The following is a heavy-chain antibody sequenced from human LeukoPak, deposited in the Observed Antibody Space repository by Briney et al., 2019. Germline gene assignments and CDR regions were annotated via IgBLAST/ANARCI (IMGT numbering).Heavy chain of an antibody. CDR3: ARADRLGAALLASFDY. J-gene: IGHJ4*02. D-gene: IGHD3-16*01. CDR2: ISSSSSYI. V-gene: IGHV3-21*01. Sequence: GGSLRLSCAAYGFTFSSYSMNWVRQAPGKGLEWVSSISSSSSYIYYADSVKGRFTISRDNAKNSLYLQMNSLRAEDTAVYYCARADRLGAALLASFDYWGQGTLVTVSS. CDR1: GFTFSSYS.